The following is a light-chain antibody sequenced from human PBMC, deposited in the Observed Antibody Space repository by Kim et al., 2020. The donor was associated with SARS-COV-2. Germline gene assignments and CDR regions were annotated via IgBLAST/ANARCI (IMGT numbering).Light chain of an antibody. CDR2: KVS. Sequence: QPASISCRSSQGLVYNNGNTYLTCFQQRPGHSPRRLIYKVSNRDSGVPDRFTGSGSGTDFTLEISRVEAEDAGLYYCMQGTHWPYTFGQGTKLEI. CDR3: MQGTHWPYT. V-gene: IGKV2-30*01. J-gene: IGKJ2*01. CDR1: QGLVYNNGNTY.